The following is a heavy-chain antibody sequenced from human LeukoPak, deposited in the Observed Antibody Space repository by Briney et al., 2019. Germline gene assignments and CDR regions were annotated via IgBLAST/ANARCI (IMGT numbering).Heavy chain of an antibody. CDR1: GGSISSYY. CDR2: IYTSGST. D-gene: IGHD2-21*02. CDR3: ARLVGGYCGGDCDAFDI. J-gene: IGHJ3*02. Sequence: SETLSLTCTVSGGSISSYYWSWIRQPAGKGLEWIGRIYTSGSTNYNPSLKSRVTMSVDTSKNQLSLKLSSVTAADTAVYYCARLVGGYCGGDCDAFDIWGQGTMVTVSS. V-gene: IGHV4-4*07.